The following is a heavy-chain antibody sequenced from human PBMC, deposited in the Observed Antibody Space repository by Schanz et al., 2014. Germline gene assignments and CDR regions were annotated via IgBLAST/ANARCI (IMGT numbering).Heavy chain of an antibody. CDR3: YSYTKDNASILNKFFHYGLDL. J-gene: IGHJ6*02. CDR1: GYSFSAYY. V-gene: IGHV1-2*06. Sequence: QVQLVQSGAELKNPGASVKVSCKASGYSFSAYYIHWMRQAPGQGLEWMGRISPNSGDTHSAQKVHAVITLSFDPCVSSANTLLSRLRSVDTAVYSVYSYTKDNASILNKFFHYGLDLWGQGTTVTVSS. D-gene: IGHD2-2*02. CDR2: ISPNSGDT.